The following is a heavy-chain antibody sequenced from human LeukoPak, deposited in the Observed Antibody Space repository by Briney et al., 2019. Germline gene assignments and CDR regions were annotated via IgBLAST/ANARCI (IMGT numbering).Heavy chain of an antibody. Sequence: GGSLRLSCAASGFTFSRYGMNWVRQAPGKGLEWVALISYDGSNKYYADSVKGRFTISRDDSKDTLYLQMNSLRAEDTAVYYCASYYGSGSYYGGALDYWGQGTLVTVSS. D-gene: IGHD3-10*01. CDR3: ASYYGSGSYYGGALDY. CDR2: ISYDGSNK. J-gene: IGHJ4*02. CDR1: GFTFSRYG. V-gene: IGHV3-30*03.